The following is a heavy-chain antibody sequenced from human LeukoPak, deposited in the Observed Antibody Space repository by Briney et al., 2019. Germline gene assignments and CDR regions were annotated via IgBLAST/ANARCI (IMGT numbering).Heavy chain of an antibody. CDR3: ARGQRGYNFFDY. Sequence: SQTLSLTCAVSGVSISSGGYSWSWIRQPPGKGLEWIGYIYHSGSTYYNPSLKSRATISVDRSKNQFSLKLSSVTAADTAVYYCARGQRGYNFFDYWGQGTLVTVSS. D-gene: IGHD5-24*01. CDR1: GVSISSGGYS. CDR2: IYHSGST. J-gene: IGHJ4*02. V-gene: IGHV4-30-2*01.